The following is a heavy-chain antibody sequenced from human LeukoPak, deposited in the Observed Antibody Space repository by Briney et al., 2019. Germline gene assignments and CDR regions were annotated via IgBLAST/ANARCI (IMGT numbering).Heavy chain of an antibody. J-gene: IGHJ6*03. CDR3: ARDGGYWTYYYYMDV. Sequence: SETLSLTCTVSGGSISSYYWSWIRQPAGKGLEWIGRIYTSGSTNYNPSLKSRVTMSVDTSKNQFSLKLSSVTAADTAVYYCARDGGYWTYYYYMDVWGKGTTVIVSS. V-gene: IGHV4-4*07. D-gene: IGHD2-15*01. CDR1: GGSISSYY. CDR2: IYTSGST.